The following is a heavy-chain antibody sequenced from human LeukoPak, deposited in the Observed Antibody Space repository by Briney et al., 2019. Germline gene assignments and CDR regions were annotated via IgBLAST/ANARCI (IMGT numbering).Heavy chain of an antibody. J-gene: IGHJ6*02. Sequence: GESLKISCKSSGYSFTNYWIGWVRQMPGKGLEWMGIIYPGDPDTRYSPSFQGQVTISADKSTSTAYLQWSSLKASDTAMYFCARFYSGYSYGTPYYNGLDVWGQGTSVTVSS. CDR3: ARFYSGYSYGTPYYNGLDV. V-gene: IGHV5-51*01. CDR1: GYSFTNYW. CDR2: IYPGDPDT. D-gene: IGHD5-18*01.